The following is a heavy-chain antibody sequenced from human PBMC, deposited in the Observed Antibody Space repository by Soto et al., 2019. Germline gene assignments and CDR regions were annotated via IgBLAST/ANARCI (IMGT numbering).Heavy chain of an antibody. Sequence: QVQLVQSGAEVKKPGASVKVSCKASGYTFTSYAMHWVRQAPGQRLEWMGWINAGNGNTKYSQKFQGRVTITRDTSGSTAYMELSSLRSEDPAVYYCARDLGSSSFRFGWGQGTLVTVSS. CDR2: INAGNGNT. CDR3: ARDLGSSSFRFG. CDR1: GYTFTSYA. J-gene: IGHJ4*02. D-gene: IGHD6-13*01. V-gene: IGHV1-3*01.